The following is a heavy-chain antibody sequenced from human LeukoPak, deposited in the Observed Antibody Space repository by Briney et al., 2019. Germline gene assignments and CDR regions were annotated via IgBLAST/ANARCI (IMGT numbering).Heavy chain of an antibody. CDR2: LYIGGNT. Sequence: GGSLRLSCAASGFTFNNFAMSWVRQTPGKGLEWVSTLYIGGNTYYADSVRGRFTISRDNSKNTLYLQMNSLSAEDTAIYYCMTAAGYNFGQYWGQGTLVTVSS. CDR1: GFTFNNFA. CDR3: MTAAGYNFGQY. J-gene: IGHJ4*02. D-gene: IGHD5-18*01. V-gene: IGHV3-23*05.